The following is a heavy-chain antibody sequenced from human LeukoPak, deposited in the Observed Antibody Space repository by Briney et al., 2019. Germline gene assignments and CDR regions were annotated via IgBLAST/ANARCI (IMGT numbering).Heavy chain of an antibody. CDR1: GFTFSSYG. J-gene: IGHJ4*02. D-gene: IGHD3-22*01. V-gene: IGHV3-33*08. CDR2: IWYDGSNK. Sequence: GGSLRLSCAASGFTFSSYGMHWVRQAPGKGLEWVAVIWYDGSNKYYADSVKGRFTISRDNSKNTLYLQMNSLRAEDTAVYYCARDLRYYYDSSGSIDYWGQGTLVTVSS. CDR3: ARDLRYYYDSSGSIDY.